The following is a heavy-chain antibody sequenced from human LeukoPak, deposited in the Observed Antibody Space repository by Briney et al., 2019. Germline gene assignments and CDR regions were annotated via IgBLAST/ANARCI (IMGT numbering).Heavy chain of an antibody. V-gene: IGHV1-69*05. Sequence: SVKVSCKASGGTFSSYAISWVRQAPGQGLEWMGGIIPIFGTANYAQKFQGRVTITTDESTSTAYMELSSLRSEDTAMYYCARALAGKMSVYYFDYWGQGTLVTVSS. CDR1: GGTFSSYA. J-gene: IGHJ4*02. CDR2: IIPIFGTA. CDR3: ARALAGKMSVYYFDY. D-gene: IGHD6-19*01.